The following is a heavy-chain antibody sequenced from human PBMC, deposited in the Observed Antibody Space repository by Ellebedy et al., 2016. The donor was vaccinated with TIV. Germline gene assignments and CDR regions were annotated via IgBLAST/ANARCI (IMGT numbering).Heavy chain of an antibody. CDR2: MNPNSGNT. J-gene: IGHJ4*02. CDR1: GYTFTSYD. Sequence: ASVKVSXXASGYTFTSYDINWVRQATGQGLEWMGCMNPNSGNTGYAQKFQGRVTMTRNTSISTAYMELTSLRSEDTAVYYCAREMSSGGSGGYWGQGTLVTVSS. CDR3: AREMSSGGSGGY. V-gene: IGHV1-8*01. D-gene: IGHD2-15*01.